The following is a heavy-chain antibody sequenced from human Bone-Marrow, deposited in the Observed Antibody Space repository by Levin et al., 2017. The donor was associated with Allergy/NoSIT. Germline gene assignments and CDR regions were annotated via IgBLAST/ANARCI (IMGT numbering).Heavy chain of an antibody. Sequence: GGSLRLSCAISGFTVDSNFMSWVRQAPGKGLEWVSLIYSDSSTYYADSVKGRFTISRDHSKNTLYLQMNSLRAEDTAVYFCARDNNPLDYWGQGALVTVSS. J-gene: IGHJ4*02. CDR1: GFTVDSNF. D-gene: IGHD1/OR15-1a*01. V-gene: IGHV3-66*01. CDR2: IYSDSST. CDR3: ARDNNPLDY.